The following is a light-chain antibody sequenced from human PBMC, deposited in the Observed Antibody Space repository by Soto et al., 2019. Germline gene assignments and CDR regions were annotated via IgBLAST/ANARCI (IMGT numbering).Light chain of an antibody. Sequence: QSVLTQPPSASKTPGQRVTISCSGSSSNIGTNTINWYQQLPGTAPKLLIYSNNQRPSGVPDRFSGSKSGTSASLAISGLQSEDEADYYWAAWDDSLNGWVFGGGTKLTVL. V-gene: IGLV1-44*01. CDR3: AAWDDSLNGWV. J-gene: IGLJ3*02. CDR2: SNN. CDR1: SSNIGTNT.